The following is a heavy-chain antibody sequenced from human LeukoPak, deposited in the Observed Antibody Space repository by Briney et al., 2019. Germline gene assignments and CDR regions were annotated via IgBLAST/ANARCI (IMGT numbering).Heavy chain of an antibody. CDR2: IYYSGGT. D-gene: IGHD3-9*01. V-gene: IGHV4-59*01. CDR1: GGSISSYY. CDR3: AGGDILTGYYGPPFDY. Sequence: SETLSLTCTVSGGSISSYYWSWIRQPPGKGLEWIGYIYYSGGTNYNPSLKSRVTISVDTSKNQFSLKLSSVTATDTAVYYCAGGDILTGYYGPPFDYWGQGTLVTVSS. J-gene: IGHJ4*02.